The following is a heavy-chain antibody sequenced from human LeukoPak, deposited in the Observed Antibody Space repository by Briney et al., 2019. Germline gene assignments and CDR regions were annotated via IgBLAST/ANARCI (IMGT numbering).Heavy chain of an antibody. CDR1: GFTFSTYW. CDR2: INQGGSGK. CDR3: ARLRPGDADS. J-gene: IGHJ5*01. V-gene: IGHV3-7*01. D-gene: IGHD3-16*01. Sequence: PGGSLRLSCAASGFTFSTYWMTWLRQAPGKGLEWVASINQGGSGKYYPDSVKGRFTISRDNTKNSLYLQMNSLRAEDTAVYYCARLRPGDADSWGQGTLVSVSS.